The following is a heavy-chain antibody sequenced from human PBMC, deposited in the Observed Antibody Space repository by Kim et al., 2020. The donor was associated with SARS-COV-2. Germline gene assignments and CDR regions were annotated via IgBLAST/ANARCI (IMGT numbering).Heavy chain of an antibody. CDR3: ARDYDSRGDPVMDV. CDR1: GFNFKAYS. CDR2: IGITGSRI. Sequence: GGSLRLSCAASGFNFKAYSFSWVRQAPGKGLEWISYIGITGSRIYNADSVKGRFTISRDSARNSVYLQMNGLRDEDTAVYYCARDYDSRGDPVMDVWGLG. V-gene: IGHV3-48*02. J-gene: IGHJ6*02. D-gene: IGHD3-16*01.